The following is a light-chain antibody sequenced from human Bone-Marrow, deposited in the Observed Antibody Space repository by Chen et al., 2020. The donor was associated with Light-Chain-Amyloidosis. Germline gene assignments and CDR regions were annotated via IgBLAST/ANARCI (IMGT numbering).Light chain of an antibody. CDR1: SGSIATNY. CDR2: EDD. J-gene: IGLJ3*02. CDR3: QSYQGSSQGV. Sequence: NFMLTQPHSVAESPGETVIISCTRRSGSIATNYVQLYQQRPGSSPATVLYEDDQRPSGVPDRFSGSIDRSSNSASLTISGLKTEDEADYYCQSYQGSSQGVFGGGTKLTVL. V-gene: IGLV6-57*01.